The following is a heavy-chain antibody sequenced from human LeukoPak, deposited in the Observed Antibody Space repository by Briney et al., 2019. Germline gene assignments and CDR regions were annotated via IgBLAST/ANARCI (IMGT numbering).Heavy chain of an antibody. J-gene: IGHJ4*02. V-gene: IGHV3-30*04. Sequence: GGSLRLSCAASGFTFSSYAMHWVRQAPGKGLEWVAVISYDGSNKYYADSVKGRFTISRDNSKNTLYLQMNSLRAEDTAVYYCARATVPLNYGDHVGCLDYWGQGTLVTVSS. CDR2: ISYDGSNK. CDR3: ARATVPLNYGDHVGCLDY. CDR1: GFTFSSYA. D-gene: IGHD4-17*01.